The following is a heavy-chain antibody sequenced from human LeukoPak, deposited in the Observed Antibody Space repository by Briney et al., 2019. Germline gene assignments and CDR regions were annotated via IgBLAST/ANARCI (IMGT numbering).Heavy chain of an antibody. CDR1: GYTFTSYY. CDR3: ARDLMVRGINYYYGMDV. J-gene: IGHJ6*02. CDR2: INPSGGST. Sequence: GASVKFSCKASGYTFTSYYMHWVRQAPGQGLEWMGIINPSGGSTSYTQQFQGRVTMTRDTSTSTVYMELSSLRSEDTAVYYCARDLMVRGINYYYGMDVWGQGTTVTVSS. V-gene: IGHV1-46*01. D-gene: IGHD3-10*01.